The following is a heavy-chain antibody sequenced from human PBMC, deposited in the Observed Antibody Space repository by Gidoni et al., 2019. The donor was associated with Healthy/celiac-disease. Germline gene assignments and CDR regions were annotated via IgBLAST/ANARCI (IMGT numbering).Heavy chain of an antibody. CDR1: GGSFSGYY. Sequence: QVQLQQWGAGLLKPSETLSLTCAVHGGSFSGYYWSWIRQPPGKGLEWIGEINHSGSTNYNPSLKSRVTISVDTSKIQFSLKLSSVTAADTAVYYCARGGYSYGYNYWGQGTLVTVSS. J-gene: IGHJ4*02. V-gene: IGHV4-34*01. CDR3: ARGGYSYGYNY. CDR2: INHSGST. D-gene: IGHD5-18*01.